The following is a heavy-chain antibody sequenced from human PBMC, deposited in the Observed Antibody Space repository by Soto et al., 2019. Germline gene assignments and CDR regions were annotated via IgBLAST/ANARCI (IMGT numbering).Heavy chain of an antibody. D-gene: IGHD3-3*01. CDR2: IYTSGST. Sequence: SETLSLTCTVSGGSVSSYYWSWIRQPAGKGLEWIGRIYTSGSTNYNPSLKSRVTMSVDTSKNQFSLKLSSVTAADTAVYYCAREAHDFWSGYYSNNFDYWGQGTLVTVSS. CDR1: GGSVSSYY. V-gene: IGHV4-4*07. CDR3: AREAHDFWSGYYSNNFDY. J-gene: IGHJ4*02.